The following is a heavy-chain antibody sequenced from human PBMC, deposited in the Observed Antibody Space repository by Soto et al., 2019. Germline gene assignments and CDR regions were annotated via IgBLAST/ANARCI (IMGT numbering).Heavy chain of an antibody. CDR2: IYYSGST. D-gene: IGHD4-4*01. V-gene: IGHV4-39*01. Sequence: SETLSLTCSVSGGSISSSSYYWGWIRQPPGKGLEWIGSIYYSGSTYYNPSLKSRVTISVDTSKNQFSLKLSSVTAADTAVYYCARLTTVTDYYYYGMDVWGQGTTVTVSS. CDR3: ARLTTVTDYYYYGMDV. CDR1: GGSISSSSYY. J-gene: IGHJ6*02.